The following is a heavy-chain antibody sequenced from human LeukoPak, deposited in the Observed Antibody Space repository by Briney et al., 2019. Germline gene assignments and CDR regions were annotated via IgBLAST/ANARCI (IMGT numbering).Heavy chain of an antibody. CDR3: ARETSGYSDY. D-gene: IGHD3-16*02. CDR2: ISSNGGST. CDR1: GFTFSSYA. Sequence: QPGGSLRLSCAASGFTFSSYAMHWVRQAPGKGLEYVSAISSNGGSTYYANSVKGRFTISRDNSKNTLYLQMCSLRAEDMAVYYCARETSGYSDYWGQGTLVTVSS. J-gene: IGHJ4*02. V-gene: IGHV3-64*01.